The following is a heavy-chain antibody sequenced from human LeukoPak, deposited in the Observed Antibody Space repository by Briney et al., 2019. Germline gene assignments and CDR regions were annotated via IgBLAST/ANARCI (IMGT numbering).Heavy chain of an antibody. CDR3: AKDAGIYGSGTVDY. J-gene: IGHJ4*02. CDR2: IRYDGSNK. V-gene: IGHV3-30*02. D-gene: IGHD3-10*01. CDR1: GFTFSSYG. Sequence: PGGSLRLSCAASGFTFSSYGMHWVRQAPGKGLEWVAFIRYDGSNKYYADSVKGRFTISRDNSKNTLYLQMNSLRAEDTAVYYCAKDAGIYGSGTVDYWGQGTLVTVSS.